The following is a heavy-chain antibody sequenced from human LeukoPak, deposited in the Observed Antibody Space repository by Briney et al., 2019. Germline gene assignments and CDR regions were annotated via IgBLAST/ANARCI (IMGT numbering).Heavy chain of an antibody. CDR2: IYSGGST. D-gene: IGHD6-13*01. CDR1: GFTFSTFP. V-gene: IGHV3-53*01. Sequence: GESLRLSCQASGFTFSTFPMSWVRQAPGKGLEWVSVIYSGGSTYYADSVKGRFTISRDNSKNTLYLQMNSLRAEDTAVYYCASSSGIAAAGRSNWGQGTLVTVSS. CDR3: ASSSGIAAAGRSN. J-gene: IGHJ4*02.